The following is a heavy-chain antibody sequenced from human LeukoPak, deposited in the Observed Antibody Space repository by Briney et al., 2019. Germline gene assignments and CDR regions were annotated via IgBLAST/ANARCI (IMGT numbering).Heavy chain of an antibody. D-gene: IGHD1-26*01. CDR1: GFTFSSYG. CDR2: IRWDGIIK. J-gene: IGHJ4*02. V-gene: IGHV3-30*02. CDR3: AKRWDSTWSYFDL. Sequence: PGGSLRLSCAASGFTFSSYGMHWVRQAPGKGLEWVAFIRWDGIIKYYADSVKGRFTISRDTSKNTLYLQMNSLTVEDTAVYYCAKRWDSTWSYFDLWGQGTLVTVSS.